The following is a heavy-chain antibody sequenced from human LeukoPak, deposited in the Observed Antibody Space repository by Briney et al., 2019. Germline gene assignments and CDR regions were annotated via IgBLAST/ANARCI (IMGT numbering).Heavy chain of an antibody. CDR2: ISSSSSYI. D-gene: IGHD4-17*01. J-gene: IGHJ6*02. V-gene: IGHV3-21*01. CDR3: ASSQRGDYADYYYYYGMDV. CDR1: GVSFSIYS. Sequence: GCLRLSCVASGVSFSIYSTNWVRQAPGRGLEWVSSISSSSSYIYYTSSVKDRFTISRDNAKNSLYLQMNSLRAEDTAVYYCASSQRGDYADYYYYYGMDVWGQGTTVTVSS.